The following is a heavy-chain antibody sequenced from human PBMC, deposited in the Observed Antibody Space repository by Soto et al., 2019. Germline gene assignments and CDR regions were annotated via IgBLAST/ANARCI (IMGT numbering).Heavy chain of an antibody. CDR3: ARKKPFSADY. CDR1: GYTFLDFY. V-gene: IGHV1-46*01. CDR2: INPSGGGT. D-gene: IGHD3-3*02. Sequence: VQLVQSGTEVKKPGASVKVSCKASGYTFLDFYIHWVRQAPGQGLEWMGFINPSGGGTTYAQQFQGRLPMTRDTPTSTVYRELISLTSEDTPIFYCARKKPFSADYWAQEPRVP. J-gene: IGHJ4*02.